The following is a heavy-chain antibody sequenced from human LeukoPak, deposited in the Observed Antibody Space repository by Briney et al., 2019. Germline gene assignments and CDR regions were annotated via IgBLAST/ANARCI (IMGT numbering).Heavy chain of an antibody. D-gene: IGHD2-15*01. CDR1: GYTFTSYD. Sequence: ASVKVSCKASGYTFTSYDINWVRQATGQGLEWMGWMNPNSGNTGYAQKFQGRVTMTRDTSTSTVYMELSSLRSEDTAVYYCARSCSGGSCYVDYWGQGTLVTVSS. CDR2: MNPNSGNT. CDR3: ARSCSGGSCYVDY. V-gene: IGHV1-8*01. J-gene: IGHJ4*02.